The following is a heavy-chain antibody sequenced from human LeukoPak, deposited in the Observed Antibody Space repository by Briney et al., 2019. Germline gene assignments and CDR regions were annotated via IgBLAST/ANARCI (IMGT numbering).Heavy chain of an antibody. CDR1: GFTFSSYA. CDR2: ISYDGSNK. D-gene: IGHD3-22*01. Sequence: GRSLRLSCAASGFTFSSYAMHWVRQAPGKGLEWVAVISYDGSNKYYADSVKGRFTISRDNSKNTLYLQMNSLRAEDTAVYYCARDRNYYDSSGLCFDYWGQGTLVTVSS. CDR3: ARDRNYYDSSGLCFDY. V-gene: IGHV3-30-3*01. J-gene: IGHJ4*02.